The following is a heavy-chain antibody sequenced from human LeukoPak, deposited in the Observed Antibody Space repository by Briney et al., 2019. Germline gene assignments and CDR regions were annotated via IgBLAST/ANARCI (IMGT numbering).Heavy chain of an antibody. CDR3: ARGGYCSSTSCYDLYAFDI. D-gene: IGHD2-2*01. CDR2: MNPNSGNT. CDR1: GYTFTSYD. V-gene: IGHV1-8*03. Sequence: ASVKVSCKASGYTFTSYDINWVRQATGQGLEWMGWMNPNSGNTGYAQKFQGRVTITRNTSISTAYMELSSLRSEDTAVYYCARGGYCSSTSCYDLYAFDIWGQGTMVTVSS. J-gene: IGHJ3*02.